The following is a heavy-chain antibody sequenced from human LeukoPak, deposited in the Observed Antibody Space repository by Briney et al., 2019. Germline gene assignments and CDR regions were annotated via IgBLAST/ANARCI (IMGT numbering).Heavy chain of an antibody. CDR1: GGTFSSYA. D-gene: IGHD1-26*01. V-gene: IGHV1-69*13. CDR2: SIPIFGTA. Sequence: ASVKVSCKASGGTFSSYAISWVRQPPGRGLEWMGGSIPIFGTANYAQKFQGRVTITADESTSTAYMELSSLRTEDTAVYYCARGGEGSWELLGAFDIWGQGTMVTVSS. CDR3: ARGGEGSWELLGAFDI. J-gene: IGHJ3*02.